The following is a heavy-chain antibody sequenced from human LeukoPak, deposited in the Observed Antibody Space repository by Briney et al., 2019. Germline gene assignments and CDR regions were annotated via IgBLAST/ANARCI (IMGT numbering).Heavy chain of an antibody. CDR3: ARENIKYSSSSVGLVGY. CDR2: INTNTGNP. J-gene: IGHJ4*02. Sequence: ASVKVSCKASGYTFTSYAMNWVRQAPGQGLEWMGWINTNTGNPTYAQGFTGRFVFSLDTSVSTAYLQISSLKAEDTAVYYCARENIKYSSSSVGLVGYWGQGTLVTVSS. D-gene: IGHD6-6*01. V-gene: IGHV7-4-1*02. CDR1: GYTFTSYA.